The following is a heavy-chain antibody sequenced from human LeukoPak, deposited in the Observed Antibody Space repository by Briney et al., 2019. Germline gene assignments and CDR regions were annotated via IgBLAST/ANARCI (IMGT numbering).Heavy chain of an antibody. CDR2: MNPNSGNT. V-gene: IGHV1-8*03. CDR3: ARGVQRQQLAPGY. Sequence: ASVKVSCKASGYTFTSYDINWVRQATGQGLEWMGWMNPNSGNTGYAQKFQGRVTITRNTSISTAYMELSSLRSEDTAVYCCARGVQRQQLAPGYWGQGTLVTVSS. J-gene: IGHJ4*02. D-gene: IGHD6-13*01. CDR1: GYTFTSYD.